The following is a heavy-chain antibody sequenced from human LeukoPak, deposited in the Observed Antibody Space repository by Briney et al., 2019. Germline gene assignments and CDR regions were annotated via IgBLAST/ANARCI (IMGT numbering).Heavy chain of an antibody. CDR2: INHSGST. Sequence: SETLSLTCAVYGGSFSGYYWSWIRQPPGKGLEWIGEINHSGSTNYNPSLKSRVTISVDTSKNQFSLKLSSVTAADTAVYYCARIIRLLWFGESYTHGWFDPWGQGTLVTVSS. CDR1: GGSFSGYY. D-gene: IGHD3-10*01. V-gene: IGHV4-34*01. J-gene: IGHJ5*02. CDR3: ARIIRLLWFGESYTHGWFDP.